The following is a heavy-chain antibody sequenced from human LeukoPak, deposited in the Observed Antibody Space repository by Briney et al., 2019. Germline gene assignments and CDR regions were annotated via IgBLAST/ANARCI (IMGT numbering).Heavy chain of an antibody. CDR2: IFASGST. J-gene: IGHJ4*02. D-gene: IGHD6-13*01. CDR3: ARGEQQLAILDC. Sequence: SETLSLTCTVPAGSISSYYWTWIRQPAGKGLEWIGRIFASGSTNYNPSLKSRVTVSVDTSKNQSSLKLTSAAAADTAVYYCARGEQQLAILDCWGQGTLVSVSS. CDR1: AGSISSYY. V-gene: IGHV4-4*07.